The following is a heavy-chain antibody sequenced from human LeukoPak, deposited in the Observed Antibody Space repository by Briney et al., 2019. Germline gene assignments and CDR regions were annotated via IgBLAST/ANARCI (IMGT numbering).Heavy chain of an antibody. J-gene: IGHJ4*02. Sequence: PGGSLRLSCAASGFTFGNYGMSWVRQAPGKGLEWVANIKQDGSEKYYVDSVKGRFTISRDNAKNSLYLQMNSLRAEDTAVYYCARDSYYGSGSRVVRLAYWGQGTLVTVSS. D-gene: IGHD3-10*01. V-gene: IGHV3-7*01. CDR3: ARDSYYGSGSRVVRLAY. CDR1: GFTFGNYG. CDR2: IKQDGSEK.